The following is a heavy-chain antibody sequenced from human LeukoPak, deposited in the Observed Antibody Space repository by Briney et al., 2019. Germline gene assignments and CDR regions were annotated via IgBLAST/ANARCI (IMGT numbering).Heavy chain of an antibody. V-gene: IGHV4-39*07. CDR1: GGSISSNTYY. J-gene: IGHJ4*02. CDR3: ARDYQGGYGDKTVDY. CDR2: IYYSGST. D-gene: IGHD5-18*01. Sequence: SETLSLTCTVSGGSISSNTYYWVWIRQPPGKGLEWFGSIYYSGSTYYNPSLKSRVTISVDKSKNQFSLKLSSVTAAGTAVYYCARDYQGGYGDKTVDYWGQGTLVTVSS.